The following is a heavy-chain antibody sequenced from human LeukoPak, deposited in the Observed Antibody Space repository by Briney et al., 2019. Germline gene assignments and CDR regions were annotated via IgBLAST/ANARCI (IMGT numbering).Heavy chain of an antibody. CDR1: GFTVSSNY. D-gene: IGHD6-19*01. J-gene: IGHJ4*02. V-gene: IGHV3-66*01. Sequence: PGGSLRLSCAASGFTVSSNYMSWVRQAPGKGLEWVSVIYSGGSTYYADSVKGRFTISRDNSKNTLYLQMNSLRAEDTAVYYCARDGPIAVAGTYFDYWGQGTLATVSS. CDR2: IYSGGST. CDR3: ARDGPIAVAGTYFDY.